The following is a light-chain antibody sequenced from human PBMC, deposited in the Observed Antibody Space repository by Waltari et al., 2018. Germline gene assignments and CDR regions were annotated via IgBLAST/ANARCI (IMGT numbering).Light chain of an antibody. CDR2: WAS. CDR3: QQYYDTPRT. CDR1: QTVLYASDNNNY. V-gene: IGKV4-1*01. J-gene: IGKJ1*01. Sequence: DIVMTQSPDSLAVSLGERATINCKSSQTVLYASDNNNYLAWYQQKLGQPPKLLIYWASHRASGVPARFSGGGSGTDFTLTISSLQAEDVAVYYCQQYYDTPRTFGQGTRVEIK.